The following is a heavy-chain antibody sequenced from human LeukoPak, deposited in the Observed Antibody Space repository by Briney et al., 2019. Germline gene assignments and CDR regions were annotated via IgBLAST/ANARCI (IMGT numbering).Heavy chain of an antibody. CDR3: ASPPGYCSGGSCYGWTYYFDY. CDR2: ISYDGSNK. Sequence: PGGSLRLSCAASGFTFSSYAMHRVRQAPGKGLEWVAVISYDGSNKYYADSVKGRFTISRDNSKNTLYLQMNSLRAEDTAVYYCASPPGYCSGGSCYGWTYYFDYWGQGTLVTVSS. V-gene: IGHV3-30*04. CDR1: GFTFSSYA. J-gene: IGHJ4*02. D-gene: IGHD2-15*01.